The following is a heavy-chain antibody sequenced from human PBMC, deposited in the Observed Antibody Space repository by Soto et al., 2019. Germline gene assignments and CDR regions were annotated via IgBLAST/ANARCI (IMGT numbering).Heavy chain of an antibody. CDR2: IWYDGSNK. V-gene: IGHV3-33*01. J-gene: IGHJ4*02. CDR1: GFTFSSYG. Sequence: QVQLVESGGGVVQPGRSLRLSCAASGFTFSSYGMHWVRQAPGKGLEWVAVIWYDGSNKYYADSMKGRFTISRDNSKNTLYLQMNSLRAEDTAVYYCARESLVVVPAAILDYWGQGTLVTVSS. D-gene: IGHD2-2*01. CDR3: ARESLVVVPAAILDY.